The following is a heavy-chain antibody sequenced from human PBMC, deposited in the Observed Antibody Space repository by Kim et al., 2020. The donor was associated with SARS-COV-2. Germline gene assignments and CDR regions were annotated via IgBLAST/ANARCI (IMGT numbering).Heavy chain of an antibody. J-gene: IGHJ4*02. Sequence: SETLSLTCAVYGGSFSGYYWSWIRQPPGKGLEWIGEINHSGHIYYNPSLKSRVTVSMDTSKNQFSLTLTSVTAADTAVYYCSLDPLFAYWGEGTLGTVSS. V-gene: IGHV4-34*01. CDR1: GGSFSGYY. CDR3: SLDPLFAY. CDR2: INHSGHI.